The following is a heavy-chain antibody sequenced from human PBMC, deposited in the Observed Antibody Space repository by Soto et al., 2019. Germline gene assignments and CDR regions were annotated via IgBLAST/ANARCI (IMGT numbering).Heavy chain of an antibody. V-gene: IGHV3-74*01. J-gene: IGHJ3*02. CDR2: INSDGSTT. CDR3: ARTTTVVTIRAFDI. CDR1: GFTCITYW. Sequence: GGPLRVSWGASGFTCITYWMHCVRQAPGKGLVWVPRINSDGSTTNYADSVKGRFTISRDNAKNSLYLQMNSLRAEDTAVYYCARTTTVVTIRAFDIWGQGTMVTVSS. D-gene: IGHD4-17*01.